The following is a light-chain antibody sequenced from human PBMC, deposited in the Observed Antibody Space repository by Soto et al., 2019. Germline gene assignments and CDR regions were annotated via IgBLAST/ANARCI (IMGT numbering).Light chain of an antibody. CDR1: QSVSSSY. CDR3: QPYGSSPPT. V-gene: IGKV3-20*01. Sequence: EIVLPQSPGTLSLSPGERATLSCRASQSVSSSYLAWYQQKPGQAPRLLIYGASSRATGIPDRFSGSGSGTDFTLNISRMEPEDFAVYYCQPYGSSPPTFGGGTKVEIK. J-gene: IGKJ4*01. CDR2: GAS.